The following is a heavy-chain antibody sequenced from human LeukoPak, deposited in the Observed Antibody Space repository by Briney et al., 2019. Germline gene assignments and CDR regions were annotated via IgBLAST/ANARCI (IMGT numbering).Heavy chain of an antibody. V-gene: IGHV1-2*02. D-gene: IGHD3-10*01. CDR2: INPNSGGT. Sequence: GASVKVSCKASGYTFTGYYMHWVRQAPGQGLEWMGWINPNSGGTNYAQKFQGRVTMTRDTSISTAYMELSSLRSEDTAVYYCARALLWFGPDAFDIWGQGTMVTVSS. J-gene: IGHJ3*02. CDR1: GYTFTGYY. CDR3: ARALLWFGPDAFDI.